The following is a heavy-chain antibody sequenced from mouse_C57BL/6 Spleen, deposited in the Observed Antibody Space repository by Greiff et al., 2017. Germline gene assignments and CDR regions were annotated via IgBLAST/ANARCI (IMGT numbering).Heavy chain of an antibody. J-gene: IGHJ3*01. Sequence: QVQLQQSGAELMKPGASVKLSCKATGYTFTGYWIEWVKQRPGHGLEWIGEILPGSGSTNYNEKFKGKATFTAYTSSNTAYMQLSSLTTEDSYFYYSARYSNWFAYWGQGTLVTVSA. D-gene: IGHD2-5*01. CDR1: GYTFTGYW. CDR2: ILPGSGST. CDR3: ARYSNWFAY. V-gene: IGHV1-9*01.